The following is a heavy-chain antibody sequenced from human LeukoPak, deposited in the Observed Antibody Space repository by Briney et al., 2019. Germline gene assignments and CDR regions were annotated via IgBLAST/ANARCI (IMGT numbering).Heavy chain of an antibody. Sequence: PSETLSLTCAVSGYSISSGYYWSWIRQPAGKGLEWIGRIYTSGTTNYNPSLKSRVTMSVDTSKNHFSLNLDSVTAADTAVYYCARDVRRSSSSANSYYYYMDVWGKGTTVTVSS. CDR1: GYSISSGYY. V-gene: IGHV4-4*07. CDR3: ARDVRRSSSSANSYYYYMDV. CDR2: IYTSGTT. D-gene: IGHD6-6*01. J-gene: IGHJ6*03.